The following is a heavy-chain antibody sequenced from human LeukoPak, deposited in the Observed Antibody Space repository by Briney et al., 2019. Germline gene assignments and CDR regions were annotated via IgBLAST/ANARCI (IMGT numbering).Heavy chain of an antibody. CDR2: INHSGST. D-gene: IGHD2-8*01. CDR1: GGSFSGYY. Sequence: PSETLSLTCAVYGGSFSGYYWSWIRQPPGKGLEWIGEINHSGSTNYNPSLKSRVTISVDTSKNQFSLKLSSVTAADTAVYYCARATPGFVLHAYGMDVWGQGTTVTVSS. V-gene: IGHV4-34*01. J-gene: IGHJ6*02. CDR3: ARATPGFVLHAYGMDV.